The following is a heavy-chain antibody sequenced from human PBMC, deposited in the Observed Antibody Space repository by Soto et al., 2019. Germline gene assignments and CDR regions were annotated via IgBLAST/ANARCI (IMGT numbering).Heavy chain of an antibody. Sequence: GGSLRLSCAASGFNFSNYAMSWVRQAPGKGLEWLSTIRGSGESTYYADSMKGRFTISRDNSKDTLYLQMHSLRAEDTAVYYCARQAALYATYYMDVWGKGTTVTVSS. CDR2: IRGSGEST. J-gene: IGHJ6*03. CDR1: GFNFSNYA. V-gene: IGHV3-23*01. D-gene: IGHD3-16*02. CDR3: ARQAALYATYYMDV.